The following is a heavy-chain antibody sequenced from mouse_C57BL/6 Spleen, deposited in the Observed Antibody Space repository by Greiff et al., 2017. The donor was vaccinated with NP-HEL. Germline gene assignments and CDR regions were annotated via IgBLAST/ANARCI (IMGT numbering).Heavy chain of an antibody. CDR1: GFTFSDYG. CDR2: ISSGSSTI. J-gene: IGHJ1*03. Sequence: DVQLQESGGGLVKPGGSLKLSCAASGFTFSDYGMHWVRQAPEKGLEWVAYISSGSSTIYYADTVKGRFTISRDNAKNTLFLQMTSLRSEDTAMYYCASRIYDYDPYWYFDVWGTGTTVTVSS. CDR3: ASRIYDYDPYWYFDV. D-gene: IGHD2-4*01. V-gene: IGHV5-17*01.